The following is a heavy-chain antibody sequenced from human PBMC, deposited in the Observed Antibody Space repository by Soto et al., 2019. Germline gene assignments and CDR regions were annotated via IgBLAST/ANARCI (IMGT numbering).Heavy chain of an antibody. J-gene: IGHJ6*02. Sequence: SVKVSCKASGVTFSSYAISWVRQAPGQGLEWMGGIIPIFGTANYAQKFQGRVTITADKSTSTAYMELSSLRSEDTAVYYCARSPSYYYYGMDVWGQGTTVTVSS. CDR2: IIPIFGTA. V-gene: IGHV1-69*06. CDR1: GVTFSSYA. CDR3: ARSPSYYYYGMDV.